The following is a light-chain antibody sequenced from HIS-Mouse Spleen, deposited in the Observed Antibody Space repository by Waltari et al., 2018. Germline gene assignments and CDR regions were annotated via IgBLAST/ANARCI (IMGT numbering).Light chain of an antibody. CDR3: QQRSNWPPFT. V-gene: IGKV3-11*01. J-gene: IGKJ3*01. CDR1: QSVSND. CDR2: DAS. Sequence: EIVLTKSPATLSLSPGERATLSCRASQSVSNDLAWYQQTPGQASMLLIYDASNRATGIPARFSGSGSRTDFTLTISSLEPEDFAVYYCQQRSNWPPFTFGPGTKVDIK.